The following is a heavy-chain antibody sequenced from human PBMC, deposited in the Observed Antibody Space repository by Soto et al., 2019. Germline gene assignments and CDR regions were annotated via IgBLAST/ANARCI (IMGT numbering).Heavy chain of an antibody. V-gene: IGHV3-21*01. J-gene: IGHJ4*02. CDR1: GFTFSAYN. D-gene: IGHD3-10*01. Sequence: GGSLRLSCAASGFTFSAYNMYWVRQAPGKGLEWVSYMSSSGTYIYYADSVKGRFTISRDNANNSLYLQMNSLRAEDAAVYYCARQLHFGEFSLGYWGQGTLVTVSS. CDR3: ARQLHFGEFSLGY. CDR2: MSSSGTYI.